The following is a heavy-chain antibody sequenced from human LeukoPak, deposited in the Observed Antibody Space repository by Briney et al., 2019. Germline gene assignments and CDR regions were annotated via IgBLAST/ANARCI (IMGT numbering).Heavy chain of an antibody. Sequence: GGSLRLSCAASGFTFSSYAMHWVRQAPGKGLEWVAVISYDGSNKYYADSVKGRFTISRDNSKNTLYLQMNSLRAEDTAVYYCARDEGAVAGTAYFDYWGQGTLVTVSS. V-gene: IGHV3-30-3*01. D-gene: IGHD6-19*01. CDR3: ARDEGAVAGTAYFDY. J-gene: IGHJ4*02. CDR1: GFTFSSYA. CDR2: ISYDGSNK.